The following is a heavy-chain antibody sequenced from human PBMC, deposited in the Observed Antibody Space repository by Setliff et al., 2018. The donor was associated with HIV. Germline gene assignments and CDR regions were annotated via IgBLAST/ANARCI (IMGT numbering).Heavy chain of an antibody. CDR2: IYNSGIT. Sequence: SETLSLTCTVSGGSISSHYWSWVRQPPGKGLEWIGYIYNSGITNFNPSLKSRVSLSVDTSKNQFSLRLGAVTAADTAVYYCASLTDYGGDSGSHWGQGTLVTVSS. CDR1: GGSISSHY. CDR3: ASLTDYGGDSGSH. D-gene: IGHD4-17*01. J-gene: IGHJ4*02. V-gene: IGHV4-59*11.